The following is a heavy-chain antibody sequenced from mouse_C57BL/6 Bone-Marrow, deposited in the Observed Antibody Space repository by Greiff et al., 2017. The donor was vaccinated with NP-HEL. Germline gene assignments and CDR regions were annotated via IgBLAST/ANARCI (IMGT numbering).Heavy chain of an antibody. D-gene: IGHD1-1*01. Sequence: QVQLQQSGAELARPGASVKLSCKASGYTFTSYGISWVKQRTGQGLEWIGEIYPRSGNTYYNEKFKCKATLTADKSSSTAYMELRSLTSEDSAVYFCARDYYGSSYWYFDVWGTGTTVTVSS. CDR2: IYPRSGNT. CDR1: GYTFTSYG. CDR3: ARDYYGSSYWYFDV. J-gene: IGHJ1*03. V-gene: IGHV1-81*01.